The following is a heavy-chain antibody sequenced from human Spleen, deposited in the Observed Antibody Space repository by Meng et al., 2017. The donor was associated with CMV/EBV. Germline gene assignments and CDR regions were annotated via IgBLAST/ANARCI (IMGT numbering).Heavy chain of an antibody. J-gene: IGHJ4*02. D-gene: IGHD2-2*01. CDR3: ARGSSTSFDY. CDR1: GDSIFSGGYY. CDR2: LFYSGPS. V-gene: IGHV4-31*03. Sequence: LTCTVSGDSIFSGGYYWSWIRQHPGKCLELIGYLFYSGPSYYNPSLKRRITMSFDTSKNQFSLILSSVTAADTAVYYCARGSSTSFDYWGQGTLVTVSS.